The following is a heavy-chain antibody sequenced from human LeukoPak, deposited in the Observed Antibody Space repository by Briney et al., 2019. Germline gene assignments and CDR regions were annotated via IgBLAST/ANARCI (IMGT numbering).Heavy chain of an antibody. J-gene: IGHJ5*02. CDR3: ASHIVVVTATNGPRNWFDP. Sequence: PGGSLRLSCAASGFTFRSYSMNWVRQPPGKGLEWIGEINHSGSTNYNPSLKSRVTISVDTSKNQFPLKLSSVTAADTAVYYCASHIVVVTATNGPRNWFDPWGQGTLVTVSS. V-gene: IGHV4-34*08. D-gene: IGHD2-21*02. CDR1: GFTFRSYS. CDR2: INHSGST.